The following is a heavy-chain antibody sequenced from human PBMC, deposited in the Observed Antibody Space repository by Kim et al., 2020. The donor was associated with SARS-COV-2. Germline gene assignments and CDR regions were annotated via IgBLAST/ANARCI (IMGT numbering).Heavy chain of an antibody. J-gene: IGHJ4*02. Sequence: TYYNPALKSRVTISVDTSKNQFSLKLSSVTAADTAVYYCASQYSGSPVDYWGQGTLVTVSS. V-gene: IGHV4-39*07. CDR2: T. D-gene: IGHD1-26*01. CDR3: ASQYSGSPVDY.